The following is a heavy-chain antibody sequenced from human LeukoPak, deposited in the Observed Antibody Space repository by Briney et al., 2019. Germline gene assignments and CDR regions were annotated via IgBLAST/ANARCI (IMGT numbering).Heavy chain of an antibody. D-gene: IGHD1-26*01. J-gene: IGHJ4*02. CDR1: GGSISNYY. Sequence: SETLSLTCTVSGGSISNYYWSWIRQPPGKGLDWIGYIYYTVTTDQNPSLKSRVTISVDTSKNQLSLKLNSVTAADTAVYYCARHGDSGSYSFDYWGRGTLVTVSS. CDR2: IYYTVTT. CDR3: ARHGDSGSYSFDY. V-gene: IGHV4-59*08.